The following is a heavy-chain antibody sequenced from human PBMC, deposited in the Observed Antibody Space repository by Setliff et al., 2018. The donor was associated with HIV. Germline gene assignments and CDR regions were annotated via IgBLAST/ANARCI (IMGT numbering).Heavy chain of an antibody. Sequence: LSLTCTVSGGSVNGHYWNWIRLTPGKGLEWIGEINHSGRTNYNPSLKRRVTISVDTSKNQFSLKLNSVTAADTAVYYCARVRLELRQYWFDSWGQGSPVTVSS. D-gene: IGHD1-7*01. CDR3: ARVRLELRQYWFDS. V-gene: IGHV4-34*01. CDR1: GGSVNGHY. CDR2: INHSGRT. J-gene: IGHJ5*01.